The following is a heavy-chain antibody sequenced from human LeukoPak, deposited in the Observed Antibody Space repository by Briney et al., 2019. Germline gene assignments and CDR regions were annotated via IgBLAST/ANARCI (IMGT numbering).Heavy chain of an antibody. CDR3: AKGPGTVGAGGALDF. J-gene: IGHJ3*01. V-gene: IGHV7-4-1*02. CDR2: INTKTGNP. D-gene: IGHD1-26*01. CDR1: GYSFATYA. Sequence: ASVKVSCRAFGYSFATYAMNWVRQAPGQGLEWMGWINTKTGNPMYAQGFTGRFVFSSDISVNTAYLQINSLKAEDTAVYYRAKGPGTVGAGGALDFWGQGSMVTVSS.